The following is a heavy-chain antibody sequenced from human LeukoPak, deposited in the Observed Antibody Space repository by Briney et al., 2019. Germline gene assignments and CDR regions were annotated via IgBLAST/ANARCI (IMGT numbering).Heavy chain of an antibody. CDR3: AIHGYSYGNLYYYYYYMDV. J-gene: IGHJ6*03. V-gene: IGHV4-39*01. CDR2: DYYAGSA. D-gene: IGHD5-18*01. Sequence: SETLSLTCTVSGGSISGGSYYWGWIRQPPGKGLEWIGSDYYAGSAYYNPSLKSRVTISVDTSKNQFSLKLSSVTAADTAVYYCAIHGYSYGNLYYYYYYMDVWGKGTTVTVSS. CDR1: GGSISGGSYY.